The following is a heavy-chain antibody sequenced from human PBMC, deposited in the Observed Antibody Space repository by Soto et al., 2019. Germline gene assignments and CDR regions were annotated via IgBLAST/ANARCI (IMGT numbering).Heavy chain of an antibody. J-gene: IGHJ6*03. CDR2: IYYSGST. D-gene: IGHD4-17*01. CDR3: ARETLHYGDYSNYYYYMDV. CDR1: GGSISSYY. V-gene: IGHV4-59*01. Sequence: SETLSLTCTVSGGSISSYYWSWIRQPPGKGLEWIGYIYYSGSTNYNPSLKSRVTISVDTSKNQFSLKLSSVTAADTAVYYCARETLHYGDYSNYYYYMDVWGKGTTVT.